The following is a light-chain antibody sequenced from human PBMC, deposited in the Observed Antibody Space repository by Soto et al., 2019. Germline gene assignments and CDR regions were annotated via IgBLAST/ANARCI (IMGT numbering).Light chain of an antibody. CDR1: QSVSSSY. J-gene: IGKJ1*01. CDR2: GAS. CDR3: QQYGSSRT. Sequence: IGLTQSPVPLSLSPGERATLSCRASQSVSSSYLAWYQQKPGQAPRLLIYGASSRATGIPDRFSGSGSGTDFTLTISRLEPEDFAVYYCQQYGSSRTFGQGTKVDIK. V-gene: IGKV3-20*01.